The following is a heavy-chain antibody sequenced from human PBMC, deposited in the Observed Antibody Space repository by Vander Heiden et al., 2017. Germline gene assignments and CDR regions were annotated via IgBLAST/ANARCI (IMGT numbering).Heavy chain of an antibody. CDR1: GDSISTYY. CDR2: VHYTGNA. J-gene: IGHJ4*02. CDR3: ARGPLDSGYTYFDS. Sequence: QVQLQGSGPGLVKPSETLSLTCTVSGDSISTYYWRWLRQSPGKGLEWIGYVHYTGNANYHSSLKSRVTISVDTSKNQFSLRVSSVTAADTAVYYCARGPLDSGYTYFDSWGQGLLVTVSS. V-gene: IGHV4-59*01. D-gene: IGHD6-25*01.